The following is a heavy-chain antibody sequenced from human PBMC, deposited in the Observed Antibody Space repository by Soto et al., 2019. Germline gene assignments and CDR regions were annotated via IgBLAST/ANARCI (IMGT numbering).Heavy chain of an antibody. CDR1: GGSISSGDYY. CDR3: ARVPKGDQYYYDSSGYYYWLYDY. CDR2: IYYSGST. J-gene: IGHJ4*02. Sequence: SETLSLTCTVSGGSISSGDYYWSWIRQPPGKGLEWIGYIYYSGSTYYNPSLKSRVTISVDTSKNQFSLKLSSVTAADTAVYYCARVPKGDQYYYDSSGYYYWLYDYWGQGTLVTVSS. V-gene: IGHV4-30-4*01. D-gene: IGHD3-22*01.